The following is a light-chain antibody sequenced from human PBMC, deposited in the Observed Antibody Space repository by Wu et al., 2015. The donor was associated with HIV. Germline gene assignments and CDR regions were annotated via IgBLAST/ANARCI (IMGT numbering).Light chain of an antibody. CDR3: QQRSNWPPET. V-gene: IGKV3-11*01. J-gene: IGKJ2*01. CDR2: DAS. CDR1: QSINNY. Sequence: EIVLTQSPATLSLSPGESATLSCRASQSINNYLAWYQQKPGQAPRLPIYDASKRAIGIPARFSGSGSGTDFTLTISSLEPDDFAVYYCQQRSNWPPETFGPGTKLDIK.